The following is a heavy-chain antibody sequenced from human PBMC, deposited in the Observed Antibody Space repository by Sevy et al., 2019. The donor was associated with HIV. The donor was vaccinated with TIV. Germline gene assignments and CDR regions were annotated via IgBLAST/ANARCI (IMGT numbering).Heavy chain of an antibody. CDR1: GFTFSNYW. CDR3: GRGLPDTGYRPATY. V-gene: IGHV3-7*01. Sequence: GGSLRLSCAASGFTFSNYWMNWVRQAPGKGLEWVANIKEDGDEKRYVDSVKGRFIISRDNAKNSVSLQMNSLRAEDTAVYYCGRGLPDTGYRPATYRGPGTLVTVSS. D-gene: IGHD6-13*01. CDR2: IKEDGDEK. J-gene: IGHJ4*02.